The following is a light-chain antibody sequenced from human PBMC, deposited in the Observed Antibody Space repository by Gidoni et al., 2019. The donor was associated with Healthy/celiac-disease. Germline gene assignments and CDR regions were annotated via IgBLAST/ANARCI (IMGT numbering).Light chain of an antibody. CDR2: GKN. Sequence: SSELTQDPAVSVALGQTVRITCQGHSLRSYYASWYQQKPGQAPVLVIYGKNNRPSGIPDRFSGSSSGNTASLTITGAQAEDEADYYCNSRDSSGNDVVFGGGTKLTVL. CDR1: SLRSYY. V-gene: IGLV3-19*01. CDR3: NSRDSSGNDVV. J-gene: IGLJ2*01.